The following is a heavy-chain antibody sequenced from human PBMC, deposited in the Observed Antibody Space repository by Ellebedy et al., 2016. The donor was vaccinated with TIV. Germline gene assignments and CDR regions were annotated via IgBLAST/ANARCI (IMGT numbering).Heavy chain of an antibody. CDR1: GYNFSNNW. CDR3: ARRGDSDFDS. CDR2: IHPSDSDT. J-gene: IGHJ4*02. D-gene: IGHD4-17*01. Sequence: PWGSLRLSCKISGYNFSNNWISWVRQQPGKGLEWMGRIHPSDSDTDYRPSFRGHVTMSVDKSISFAFLQWSSLQASDTAMYDGARRGDSDFDSWGQGTVVTVSP. V-gene: IGHV5-10-1*01.